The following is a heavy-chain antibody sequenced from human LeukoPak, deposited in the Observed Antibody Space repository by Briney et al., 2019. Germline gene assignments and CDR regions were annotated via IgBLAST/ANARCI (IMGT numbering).Heavy chain of an antibody. D-gene: IGHD2-2*01. J-gene: IGHJ6*02. CDR2: ISSSSSYI. Sequence: GGSLRLSCAASGFTFSSYSMNWVRQAPGKGLEWVSSISSSSSYIYYADSVKGRFTISGDNAKNSLYLQMNSLRAEDTAVYYCARDNKTSGTSIHYYYGMDVWGQGTTVTVSS. V-gene: IGHV3-21*01. CDR3: ARDNKTSGTSIHYYYGMDV. CDR1: GFTFSSYS.